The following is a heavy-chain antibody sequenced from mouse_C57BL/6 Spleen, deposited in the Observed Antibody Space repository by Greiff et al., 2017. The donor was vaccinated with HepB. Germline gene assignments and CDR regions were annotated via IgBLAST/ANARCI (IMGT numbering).Heavy chain of an antibody. V-gene: IGHV5-16*01. Sequence: EVMLVESEGGLVQPGSSMKLSCTASGFTFSDYYMAWVSQVPEKGLEWVANINYDGSSTYYLDSLKSRFIISRDNAKNMLYLQMSSLKSEDTVTYYCARDDYAYWGQGTLVTVSA. CDR1: GFTFSDYY. CDR3: ARDDYAY. J-gene: IGHJ3*01. D-gene: IGHD2-4*01. CDR2: INYDGSST.